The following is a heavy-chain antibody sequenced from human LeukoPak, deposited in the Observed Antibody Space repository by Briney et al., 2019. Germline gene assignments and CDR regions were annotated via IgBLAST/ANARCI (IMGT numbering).Heavy chain of an antibody. D-gene: IGHD6-13*01. J-gene: IGHJ4*02. CDR2: IDKDGSGT. Sequence: GGSLRLSCATSGFNFNYYFMAWVRQAPGEGLEWLATIDKDGSGTEYIDSVRGRFTISRDNTKQSIHLQMSSLSADDTAVYCCATEYWYRHDYWGQGTLVTVSS. V-gene: IGHV3-7*04. CDR3: ATEYWYRHDY. CDR1: GFNFNYYF.